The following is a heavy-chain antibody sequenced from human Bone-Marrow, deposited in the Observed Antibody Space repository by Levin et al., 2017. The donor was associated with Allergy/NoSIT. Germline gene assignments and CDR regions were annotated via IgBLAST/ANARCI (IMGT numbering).Heavy chain of an antibody. J-gene: IGHJ3*02. CDR1: GFSFTNYG. CDR2: YWHDGRNE. D-gene: IGHD3-3*01. CDR3: ARDQILQWSYVGVFDI. Sequence: QSGGSLRLSCTGSGFSFTNYGFHWVRQAPGKGLEWVAVYWHDGRNEEYADSVEGRFTISRDNSRNTMYLQMNNLRVEDTAVYYCARDQILQWSYVGVFDIWGQGTMVTVSS. V-gene: IGHV3-33*01.